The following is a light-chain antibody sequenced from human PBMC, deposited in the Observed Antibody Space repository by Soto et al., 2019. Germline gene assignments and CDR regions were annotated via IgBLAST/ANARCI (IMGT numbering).Light chain of an antibody. J-gene: IGKJ4*01. CDR2: GTS. CDR3: QQYGSSALT. Sequence: EIVLTQSPGTLILSPGERATLSCRASQSVSSSYLVWYQQRPGQPPRLLIYGTSNRAAGIPDRFTGTGSGTDFTLTIYRLEPEDSAVYYCQQYGSSALTFGGGTKV. V-gene: IGKV3-20*01. CDR1: QSVSSSY.